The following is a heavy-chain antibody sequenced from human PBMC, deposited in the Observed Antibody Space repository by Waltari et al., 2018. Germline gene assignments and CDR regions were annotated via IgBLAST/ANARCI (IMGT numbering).Heavy chain of an antibody. Sequence: EVQLVESGGGLVKPGGSLRLSCAVSGFSFNDTWVNWVRQAPGKGLEGVGLIKSKTDGGTTDYAAPVKGRFTISRDDSNDTLYLQMNSLKTEDTAVCYCTTLDKNWPLDYWGQGTLVTVSS. CDR2: IKSKTDGGTT. V-gene: IGHV3-15*07. D-gene: IGHD1-1*01. J-gene: IGHJ4*02. CDR3: TTLDKNWPLDY. CDR1: GFSFNDTW.